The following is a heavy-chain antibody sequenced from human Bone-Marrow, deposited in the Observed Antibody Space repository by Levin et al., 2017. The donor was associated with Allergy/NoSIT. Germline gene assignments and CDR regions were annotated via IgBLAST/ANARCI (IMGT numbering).Heavy chain of an antibody. V-gene: IGHV3-72*01. CDR1: GFTFSDHY. CDR2: SRDKVRGYTT. J-gene: IGHJ4*02. Sequence: LTGGSLRLSCAASGFTFSDHYVDWVRQAPGKGLEWVARSRDKVRGYTTEYAASVQGRFTISRDDLTNSVYLQMNSLKTDDTAVYFCARGGLKYSGHYLADYWGQGTLVTVSS. CDR3: ARGGLKYSGHYLADY. D-gene: IGHD1-26*01.